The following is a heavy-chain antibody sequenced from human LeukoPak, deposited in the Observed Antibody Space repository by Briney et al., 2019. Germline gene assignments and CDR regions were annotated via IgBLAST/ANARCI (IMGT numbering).Heavy chain of an antibody. V-gene: IGHV3-30*18. Sequence: GGSLRLSCAASGFTFSNYGMHWVRQAPGKGLEWVAVVSYDGNSKYYADSVKGRFTISRDNIRNTVYLQMNSLRAEDTALYYCAKDARFGEFHFDYWGQGTLVTVSS. CDR3: AKDARFGEFHFDY. D-gene: IGHD3-10*01. CDR1: GFTFSNYG. J-gene: IGHJ4*02. CDR2: VSYDGNSK.